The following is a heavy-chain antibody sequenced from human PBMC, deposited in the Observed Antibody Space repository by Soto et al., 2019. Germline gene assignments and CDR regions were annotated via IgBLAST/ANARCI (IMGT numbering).Heavy chain of an antibody. V-gene: IGHV3-23*01. CDR3: AKVQELTLVRGAYHH. CDR2: ISGSGGGT. D-gene: IGHD3-10*01. J-gene: IGHJ5*02. Sequence: GGSLRLSCAASGFTFSSYVMNWVRQAPGKGLEWVSAISGSGGGTFYAGSVKGRFTISRDNSKNTLYLQMNSLRDEDTAIYYCAKVQELTLVRGAYHHWGQGTLVTVSS. CDR1: GFTFSSYV.